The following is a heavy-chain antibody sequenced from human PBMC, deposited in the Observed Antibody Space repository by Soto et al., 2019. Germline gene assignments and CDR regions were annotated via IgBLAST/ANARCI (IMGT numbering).Heavy chain of an antibody. D-gene: IGHD3-10*01. CDR3: ATLYMVRGVRTFDY. J-gene: IGHJ4*02. CDR1: GGSISSGGYY. V-gene: IGHV4-31*03. Sequence: QVQLQESGPGLVKPSQTLSLTCTVSGGSISSGGYYWSWIRQHPGKGLEWIGYIYYTGSTYYNPSLKSRFTISVDTSKNQFSLKLISVTAADTAVYYCATLYMVRGVRTFDYWGQGTLVTVSS. CDR2: IYYTGST.